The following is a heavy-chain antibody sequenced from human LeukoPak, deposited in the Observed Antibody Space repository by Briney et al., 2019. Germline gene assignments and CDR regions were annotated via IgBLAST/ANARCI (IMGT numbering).Heavy chain of an antibody. Sequence: SETLSLTCSVSGASISSHYWSWSRQPPGKGLEWIGYIHYSGSTNCNPSLKNRVTISVDTSKNQFSLKLTSVTAADTAVYYCASGSSTVKFYYGIDVWGRGTTVTVSS. J-gene: IGHJ6*02. CDR1: GASISSHY. CDR3: ASGSSTVKFYYGIDV. D-gene: IGHD4-17*01. CDR2: IHYSGST. V-gene: IGHV4-59*11.